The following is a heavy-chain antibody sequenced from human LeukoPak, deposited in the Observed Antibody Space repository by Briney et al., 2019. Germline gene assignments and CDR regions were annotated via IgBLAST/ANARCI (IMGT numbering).Heavy chain of an antibody. Sequence: SETLSLTCAVYGGSFSGYYWSWIRQPPGKGLEWIGEINHSGSTNYNPSLKSRVTISVDTSKNQFSLKLSSVTAADTAVYYCARLVPWDRNRYSGSPRTYYMDAWGKGTTVTISS. CDR2: INHSGST. V-gene: IGHV4-34*01. CDR3: ARLVPWDRNRYSGSPRTYYMDA. CDR1: GGSFSGYY. D-gene: IGHD1-26*01. J-gene: IGHJ6*03.